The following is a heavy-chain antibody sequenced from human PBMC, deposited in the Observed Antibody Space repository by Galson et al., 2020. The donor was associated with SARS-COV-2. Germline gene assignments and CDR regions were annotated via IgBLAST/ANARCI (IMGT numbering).Heavy chain of an antibody. V-gene: IGHV2-5*02. CDR1: GLSLTTEGVG. CDR3: PHREFSEYFFDF. CDR2: IYWDGDK. Sequence: SGPTLVKPTQTLTLTCTFSGLSLTTEGVGVAWIRQPPGKALEWLALIYWDGDKLYNPSLRNRLTITRDTSKNQVVLTMTNMDPVDTATYFCPHREFSEYFFDFSGQGTQVTVSS. J-gene: IGHJ4*02. D-gene: IGHD1-26*01.